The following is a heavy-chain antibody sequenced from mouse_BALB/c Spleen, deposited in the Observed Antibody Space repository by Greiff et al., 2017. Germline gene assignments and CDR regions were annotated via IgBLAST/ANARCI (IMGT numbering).Heavy chain of an antibody. D-gene: IGHD2-10*02. CDR2: IWAGGST. Sequence: VQLVESGPGLVAPSQSLSITCTVSGFSLTSYGVHLVRQPPGKGLEWLGVIWAGGSTNYNSALMSRLSISKDNSKSQVFLKMNSLQTDDTAMYYCARDRYGNPCAYWGQGTLVTVSA. J-gene: IGHJ3*01. V-gene: IGHV2-9*02. CDR3: ARDRYGNPCAY. CDR1: GFSLTSYG.